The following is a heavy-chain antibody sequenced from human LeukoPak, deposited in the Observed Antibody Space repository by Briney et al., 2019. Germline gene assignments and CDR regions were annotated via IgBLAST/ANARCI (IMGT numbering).Heavy chain of an antibody. CDR2: TYYKSQWFD. V-gene: IGHV6-1*01. CDR3: ARSAYGSGSFDY. D-gene: IGHD3-10*01. J-gene: IGHJ4*02. Sequence: SQTLSLTCAISGDSVSSNSAAWNWLRQSPSRGLEWLGRTYYKSQWFDDYAVSVKSRIIINPDTSKNQFSLQLNSVTPEDTAVYYCARSAYGSGSFDYWGQGTLVTVSS. CDR1: GDSVSSNSAA.